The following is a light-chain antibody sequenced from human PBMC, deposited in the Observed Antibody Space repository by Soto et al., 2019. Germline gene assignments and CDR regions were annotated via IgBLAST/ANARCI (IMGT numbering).Light chain of an antibody. CDR2: DVS. V-gene: IGLV2-14*01. Sequence: QSVLTQPASVSGSPGQSITISYTGTSSDVGGYNYVSWYQQHPGKAPKLMIYDVSNRPSGVSNRFSGSKSGNTASLTISGLQAEDEADYYCSSYTSSSILFGGGTKLTVL. CDR3: SSYTSSSIL. J-gene: IGLJ2*01. CDR1: SSDVGGYNY.